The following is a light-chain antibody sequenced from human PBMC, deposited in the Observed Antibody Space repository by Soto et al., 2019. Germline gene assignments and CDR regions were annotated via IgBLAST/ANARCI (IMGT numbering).Light chain of an antibody. J-gene: IGKJ5*01. CDR1: QSVSSSY. CDR2: GAS. CDR3: QQYGSSPLVT. Sequence: EIVLTQSPGTQSLSPGERATLSSRVSQSVSSSYLAWYQQKPGQAPRLLIYGASSRATGIPDRFSGSGSGTDFTLTISRLEPEDFAVYYCQQYGSSPLVTFGQGTRLEIK. V-gene: IGKV3-20*01.